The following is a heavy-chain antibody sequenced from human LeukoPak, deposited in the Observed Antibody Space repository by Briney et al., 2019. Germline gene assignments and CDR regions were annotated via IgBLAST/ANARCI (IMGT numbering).Heavy chain of an antibody. D-gene: IGHD3-3*01. CDR1: GFTFSSYA. J-gene: IGHJ4*02. Sequence: GGSLRLSCAACGFTFSSYAMSWVRQAPGKGLEWVSAISGSGGSTYYADSVKGRFTISRDNSKNTLYLQMNSLRAEDTAVYYCAKAYPYYDFWSGYYDYWGQGTLVTVSS. CDR2: ISGSGGST. V-gene: IGHV3-23*01. CDR3: AKAYPYYDFWSGYYDY.